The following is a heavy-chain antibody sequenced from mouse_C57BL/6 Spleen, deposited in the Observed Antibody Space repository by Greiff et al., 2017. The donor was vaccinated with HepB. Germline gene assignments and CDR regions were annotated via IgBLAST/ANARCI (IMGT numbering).Heavy chain of an antibody. CDR2: IYPGGGYT. CDR1: GYTFTNYW. CDR3: ARAAETAQAPWCAY. Sequence: QVQLQQSGAELVRPGTSVKMSCKASGYTFTNYWIGWAKQRPGHGLEWIGDIYPGGGYTNYNEKFKGKATLTADKSSSTAYMQFSSLTSEDSAIYYCARAAETAQAPWCAYWGQGTLVTVSA. V-gene: IGHV1-63*01. D-gene: IGHD3-2*02. J-gene: IGHJ3*01.